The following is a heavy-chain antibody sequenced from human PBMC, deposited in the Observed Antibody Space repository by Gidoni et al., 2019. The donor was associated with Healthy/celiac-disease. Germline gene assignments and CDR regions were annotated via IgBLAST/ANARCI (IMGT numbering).Heavy chain of an antibody. CDR1: GGPISSYY. V-gene: IGHV4-59*01. CDR3: ARDLLGDYGGYFDY. CDR2: IYYSGST. J-gene: IGHJ4*02. D-gene: IGHD4-17*01. Sequence: QVQLQESGPGLVKPSETLSLTCTVSGGPISSYYWSWIRQPPGKGLEWIGYIYYSGSTNYNPSLKSRVTISVDTSKNQFSLKLSSVTAADTAVYYCARDLLGDYGGYFDYWGQGTLVTVSS.